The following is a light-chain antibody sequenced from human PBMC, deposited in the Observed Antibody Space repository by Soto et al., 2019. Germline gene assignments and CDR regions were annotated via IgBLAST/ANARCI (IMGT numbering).Light chain of an antibody. CDR1: QDISIY. CDR2: DAS. Sequence: DIQLTQSPSSLSASVGDRVTITCQASQDISIYLNWYQKKAGGAPNHLIYDASKLKTGVPSRFTGNGSVTHFTFTINNLQPEDIATYYCQQYENLPMTFGRGTRVE. CDR3: QQYENLPMT. V-gene: IGKV1-33*01. J-gene: IGKJ4*01.